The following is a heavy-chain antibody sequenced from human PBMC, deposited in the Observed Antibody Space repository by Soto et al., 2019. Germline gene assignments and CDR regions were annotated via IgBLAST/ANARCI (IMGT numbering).Heavy chain of an antibody. CDR3: ATRSPAFDY. CDR2: ITTDKGKT. J-gene: IGHJ4*02. V-gene: IGHV1-18*01. CDR1: GYTFTSYG. Sequence: GPGVKKPGASVKVSCKTSGYTFTSYGISWVRQAPGQGLEWMGWITTDKGKTTYAQKFQDRVTMTTDTSTSTAYMEMRSLRSDDTAVYYCATRSPAFDYWGQGTLVTVSS.